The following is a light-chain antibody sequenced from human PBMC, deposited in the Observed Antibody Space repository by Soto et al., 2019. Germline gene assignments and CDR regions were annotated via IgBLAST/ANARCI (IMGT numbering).Light chain of an antibody. Sequence: EIVLTQSPGTLSLSPGERATLSCRASQSVSSSYLAWYQQKPGQAPRLLIYGASSRATGIPDRFSVSGSGTDFTLTISRLEPEDFAVYYCQHYGTSALFGPGTKVDIE. CDR3: QHYGTSAL. CDR2: GAS. CDR1: QSVSSSY. J-gene: IGKJ3*01. V-gene: IGKV3-20*01.